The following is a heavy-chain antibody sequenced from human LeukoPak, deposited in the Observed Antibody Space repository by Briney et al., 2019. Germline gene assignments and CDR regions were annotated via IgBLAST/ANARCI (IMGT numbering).Heavy chain of an antibody. D-gene: IGHD4-11*01. CDR1: GFTFSSYA. Sequence: GGSLRLSCAASGFTFSSYAMHWVRQAPGKGLEWVAVISYDGSDKYYADSVKGRFIISRDNSRNTLYLQMNSLRAEDTAVYYCARDLIVYSSYYYCYMDVWGKGTTVTVSS. CDR2: ISYDGSDK. CDR3: ARDLIVYSSYYYCYMDV. V-gene: IGHV3-30-3*01. J-gene: IGHJ6*03.